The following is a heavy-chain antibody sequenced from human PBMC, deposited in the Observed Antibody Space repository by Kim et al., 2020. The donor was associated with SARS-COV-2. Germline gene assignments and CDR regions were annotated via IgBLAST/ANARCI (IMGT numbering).Heavy chain of an antibody. D-gene: IGHD3-10*01. V-gene: IGHV3-48*03. CDR2: ITAYGSLT. CDR3: AREKLGTVGVASDI. CDR1: GFTFSIYE. J-gene: IGHJ3*02. Sequence: GGSLRLSCTASGFTFSIYEMNWVRQIPGKGLEWVSYITAYGSLTFYADSVKGRFIVSRDNAKNSLYLQMNSLRVEDTAVYYCAREKLGTVGVASDIWGQGTMVTVSS.